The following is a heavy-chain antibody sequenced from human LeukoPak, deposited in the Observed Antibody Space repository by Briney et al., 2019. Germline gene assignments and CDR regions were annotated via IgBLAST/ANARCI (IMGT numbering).Heavy chain of an antibody. CDR2: ISAYNGHT. V-gene: IGHV1-18*01. Sequence: GASVKVSCKASGYTFTNYGISWVRQAPGQGLEWMGWISAYNGHTKYAQKVQGRVTMTRDTSTSTAYMELRSLRSDDTAVYYCARDGHRRYHYDSSGREDAFGIWGQGTMVTVSS. CDR1: GYTFTNYG. CDR3: ARDGHRRYHYDSSGREDAFGI. D-gene: IGHD3-22*01. J-gene: IGHJ3*02.